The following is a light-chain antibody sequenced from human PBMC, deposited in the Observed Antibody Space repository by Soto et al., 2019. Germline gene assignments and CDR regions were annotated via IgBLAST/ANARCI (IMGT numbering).Light chain of an antibody. CDR1: QSISSW. Sequence: DIQMTQSPSTLSASVGDRVTITCRASQSISSWLAWYQQKPGKAPKLLIYDASSLESGVPSRFSGSGSGTEFTLNISRLQADDFATYYCQQYNSYAITFGQGTRLEIK. CDR3: QQYNSYAIT. CDR2: DAS. J-gene: IGKJ5*01. V-gene: IGKV1-5*01.